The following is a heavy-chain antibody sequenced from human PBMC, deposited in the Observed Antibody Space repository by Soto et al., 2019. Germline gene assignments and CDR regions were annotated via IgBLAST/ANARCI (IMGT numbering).Heavy chain of an antibody. D-gene: IGHD3-22*01. CDR1: GYTFTSYG. CDR3: ARGRYYYDSSGYYTQSEY. J-gene: IGHJ4*02. V-gene: IGHV1-18*01. Sequence: ASVKISCKASGYTFTSYGISWVRQAPGQGLEWMGWISAYNGNTNYAQKLQGRVTMTTDTSTSTAYMELRSLRSDDTAVYYCARGRYYYDSSGYYTQSEYWGQGTLVTVSS. CDR2: ISAYNGNT.